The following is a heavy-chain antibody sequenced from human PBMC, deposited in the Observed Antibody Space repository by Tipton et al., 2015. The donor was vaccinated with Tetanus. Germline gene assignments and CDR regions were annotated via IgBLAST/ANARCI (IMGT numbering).Heavy chain of an antibody. Sequence: QVQLVQSGAEMKKPGASVKVSCKASGYAFTGYYIYWVRQATGQGLEWMGWIDPNSGGTVYAQKFQGRVTMTRDTSISTAYMELRSLRSDDTAVYYCARDRGDYIYYGMDVWGPGTTVTVS. CDR2: IDPNSGGT. J-gene: IGHJ6*02. CDR1: GYAFTGYY. D-gene: IGHD3-22*01. CDR3: ARDRGDYIYYGMDV. V-gene: IGHV1-2*02.